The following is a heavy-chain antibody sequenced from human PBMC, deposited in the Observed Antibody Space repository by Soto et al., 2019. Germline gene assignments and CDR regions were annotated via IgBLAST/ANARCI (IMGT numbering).Heavy chain of an antibody. CDR3: ARVSKEGIAAAGFDY. D-gene: IGHD6-13*01. V-gene: IGHV1-69*05. CDR1: GGTFSSYA. Sequence: GASVKVSCKASGGTFSSYAISWVRQAPGQGLEWMGGIIPIFGTANYAQKFQGRVTMTRDTSTSTVYMELSSLRSEDTAVYYCARVSKEGIAAAGFDYWGQGTLVTVSS. CDR2: IIPIFGTA. J-gene: IGHJ4*02.